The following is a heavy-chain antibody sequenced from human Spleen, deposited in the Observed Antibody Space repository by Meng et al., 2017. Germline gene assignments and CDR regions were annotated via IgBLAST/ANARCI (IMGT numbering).Heavy chain of an antibody. CDR2: VNPNSGNT. J-gene: IGHJ4*02. D-gene: IGHD4-23*01. CDR1: GYTFTNYD. V-gene: IGHV1-8*01. CDR3: ARRGKNYGGSHFDY. Sequence: ASVKVSCKASGYTFTNYDIIWVRQATGQGLEYLGWVNPNSGNTNFAQSFKGRLTMTRSTSISTAYMELSSLRFEDTAVYFCARRGKNYGGSHFDYWGQGTLVTVSS.